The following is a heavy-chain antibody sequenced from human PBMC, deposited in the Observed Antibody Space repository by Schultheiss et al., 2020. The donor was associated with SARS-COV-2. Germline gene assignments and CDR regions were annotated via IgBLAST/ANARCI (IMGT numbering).Heavy chain of an antibody. D-gene: IGHD6-13*01. CDR2: IYPDDSDT. V-gene: IGHV5-51*01. CDR3: ARRKQLVGVTTLRDWYFDL. Sequence: GGSLRLSCKASGYSFTTYWIGWVRQMPGKGLEWMGIIYPDDSDTRYSPSFQGQVTISADKSISTAYLQWSSLKASDTAMYYCARRKQLVGVTTLRDWYFDLWGRGTLVTVSS. J-gene: IGHJ2*01. CDR1: GYSFTTYW.